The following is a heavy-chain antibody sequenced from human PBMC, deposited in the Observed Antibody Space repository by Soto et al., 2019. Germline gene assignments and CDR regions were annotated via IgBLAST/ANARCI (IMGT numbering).Heavy chain of an antibody. CDR2: IIPVSGTT. V-gene: IGHV1-69*01. D-gene: IGHD4-17*01. Sequence: VQLVQSGAEGKKPGSSLKVSCSISGGTITDYLISWLRQAPGQGLEWMGGIIPVSGTTYFAQKFQDRVTITADDSTKTAYMELSSLRSEDTAVYYCARGGLTTVTLDYWGQGTLVTVSS. CDR3: ARGGLTTVTLDY. CDR1: GGTITDYL. J-gene: IGHJ4*02.